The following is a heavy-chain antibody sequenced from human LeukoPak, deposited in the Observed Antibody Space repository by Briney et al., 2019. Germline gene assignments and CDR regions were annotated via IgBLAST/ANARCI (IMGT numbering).Heavy chain of an antibody. CDR1: GGSISGYY. CDR3: ARVSSGGYFHTYYFDY. D-gene: IGHD3-22*01. V-gene: IGHV4-59*01. J-gene: IGHJ4*02. CDR2: IRYSGTT. Sequence: SETLSLTCTVSGGSISGYYWSWIRQPPGKGLEWIRYIRYSGTTNYSPSLKSRATISVDTSKNQFSLNLISVTAADTAIYYCARVSSGGYFHTYYFDYWGQGTLVTVSS.